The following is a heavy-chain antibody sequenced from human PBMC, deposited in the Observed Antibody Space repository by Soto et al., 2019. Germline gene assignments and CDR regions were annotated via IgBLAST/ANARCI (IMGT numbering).Heavy chain of an antibody. J-gene: IGHJ4*02. Sequence: GGSLRLSCAASGFTFSNYAMTWVRQAPGKGLEWVSGLNGSGGSTSSADSVKGRFAISRDNSKNTLYLQMNSLRDGDTAVYYSARGFSAAKGSQPDYWGQGTLVTGSS. CDR3: ARGFSAAKGSQPDY. V-gene: IGHV3-23*01. CDR2: LNGSGGST. CDR1: GFTFSNYA. D-gene: IGHD6-25*01.